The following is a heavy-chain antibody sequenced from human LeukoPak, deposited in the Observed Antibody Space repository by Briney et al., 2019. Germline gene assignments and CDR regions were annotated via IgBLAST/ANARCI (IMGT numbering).Heavy chain of an antibody. Sequence: GSSVKVSCKASGGTFSSYAISWVRQAPGRGLEWMGRIIPIFGTANYAQKFQGRVTITTDESTSTAHMELSSLRSEDTAVYYCTPERYCSGGSCYSGLEGRHGFDPWGQGTLVTVSS. J-gene: IGHJ5*02. CDR2: IIPIFGTA. D-gene: IGHD2-15*01. CDR3: TPERYCSGGSCYSGLEGRHGFDP. CDR1: GGTFSSYA. V-gene: IGHV1-69*05.